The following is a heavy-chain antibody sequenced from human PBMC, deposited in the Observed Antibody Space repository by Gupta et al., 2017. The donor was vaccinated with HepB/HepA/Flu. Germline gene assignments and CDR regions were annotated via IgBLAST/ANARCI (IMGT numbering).Heavy chain of an antibody. V-gene: IGHV4-39*02. CDR3: ARLRRTGDYFFDY. Sequence: IGGASYTGSTYYNPSLKSRVTISVDTSNNHFSLKLTSVTATDTAVYYCARLRRTGDYFFDYWGQGALVTVSS. J-gene: IGHJ4*02. CDR2: ASYTGST. D-gene: IGHD7-27*01.